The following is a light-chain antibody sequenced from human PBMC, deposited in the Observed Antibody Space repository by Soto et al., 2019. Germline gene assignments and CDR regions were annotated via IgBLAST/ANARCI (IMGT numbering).Light chain of an antibody. J-gene: IGKJ5*01. CDR1: HSVSSN. Sequence: EIMMTLSLATLSVTPGERATLSCRASHSVSSNLAWYQQKPGQAPRLLIYDAYNRATGIPPRFSGSGSGTDFTLTISSLEPEDSAVYYCQQRHRWLITFGQGRRLAIK. V-gene: IGKV3-11*01. CDR2: DAY. CDR3: QQRHRWLIT.